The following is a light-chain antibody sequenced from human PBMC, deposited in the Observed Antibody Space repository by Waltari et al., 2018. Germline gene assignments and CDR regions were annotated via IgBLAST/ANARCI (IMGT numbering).Light chain of an antibody. CDR2: EAS. V-gene: IGKV1-6*01. CDR1: QDIAND. J-gene: IGKJ4*01. CDR3: QHYYSFPLT. Sequence: IQMTQSPSYLSASVGDRVTITCRASQDIANDLAWYQQKPGETPKFLIYEASSLQSGIPSRFSGSGSGTDFTLTINSLQSEDFATYYCQHYYSFPLTFGGGTKVEIK.